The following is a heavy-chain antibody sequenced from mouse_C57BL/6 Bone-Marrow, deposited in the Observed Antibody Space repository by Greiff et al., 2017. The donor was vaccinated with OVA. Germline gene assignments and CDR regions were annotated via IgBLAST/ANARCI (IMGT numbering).Heavy chain of an antibody. CDR3: AKKGITTVVAKGWYFDV. CDR2: IWRGGST. D-gene: IGHD1-1*01. Sequence: VKLQESGPGLVQPSQSLSITCTVSGFSLTSYGVHWVRQSPGKGLEWLGVIWRGGSTDYNAAFMSRLSITKDNSKSQVFFKMNSLQADDTAIYYCAKKGITTVVAKGWYFDVWGTGTTVTVSS. V-gene: IGHV2-5*01. CDR1: GFSLTSYG. J-gene: IGHJ1*03.